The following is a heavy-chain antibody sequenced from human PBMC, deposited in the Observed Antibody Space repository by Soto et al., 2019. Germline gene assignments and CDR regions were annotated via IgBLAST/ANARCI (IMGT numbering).Heavy chain of an antibody. D-gene: IGHD3-3*01. V-gene: IGHV3-23*01. CDR1: GFTFSSYA. J-gene: IGHJ5*02. CDR3: AKANDFWSGYFPYNWLDP. CDR2: ISGSGGST. Sequence: PGGSLRLSCAASGFTFSSYAMSWVRQAPGKGLEWVSAISGSGGSTYYADSVKGRFTISRDNSKNTLCLQMNSLRAEDTAVYYCAKANDFWSGYFPYNWLDPWGQGTLVTVSS.